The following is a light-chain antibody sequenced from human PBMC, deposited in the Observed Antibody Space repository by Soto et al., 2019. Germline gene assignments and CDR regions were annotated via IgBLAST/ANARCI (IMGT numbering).Light chain of an antibody. CDR1: QRITTY. V-gene: IGKV1-39*01. CDR3: QQSYSTPYT. Sequence: IHMTQSPSSLSASVGDRVTITCRASQRITTYLNWYQQKPGKDPKLLISTAATLQGGVPSRFSGSGSGTDFTLTIATLQPEDFATYFCQQSYSTPYTFGQGPKLEIK. CDR2: TAA. J-gene: IGKJ2*01.